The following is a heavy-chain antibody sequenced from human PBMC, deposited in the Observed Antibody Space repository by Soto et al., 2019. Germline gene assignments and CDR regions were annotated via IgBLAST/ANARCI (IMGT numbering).Heavy chain of an antibody. D-gene: IGHD6-19*01. CDR3: ARDYFGEYSSGWLYYYYYGMAV. CDR1: GFTFSSYA. CDR2: ISYDGSNK. V-gene: IGHV3-30-3*01. Sequence: GGSLRLSCAASGFTFSSYAMHWVRQAPGKGLEWVAVISYDGSNKYYADSVKGRFTISRDNSKNTLYLQMNSLRAEDTAVYYCARDYFGEYSSGWLYYYYYGMAVWGQGTTVTVSS. J-gene: IGHJ6*02.